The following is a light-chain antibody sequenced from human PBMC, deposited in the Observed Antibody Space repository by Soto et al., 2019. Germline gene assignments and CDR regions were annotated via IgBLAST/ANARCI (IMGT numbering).Light chain of an antibody. V-gene: IGLV2-14*01. CDR2: EVS. CDR3: SSYTSSSTYV. J-gene: IGLJ1*01. Sequence: QSALTQPASVPGSPGQSITISCTGSSTDVGGYNYVSWYQQHPGKAPKVMIYEVSNRPSGVSNRFSGSKSGNTASLTISGLQAEDEADYYCSSYTSSSTYVFGTGTKV. CDR1: STDVGGYNY.